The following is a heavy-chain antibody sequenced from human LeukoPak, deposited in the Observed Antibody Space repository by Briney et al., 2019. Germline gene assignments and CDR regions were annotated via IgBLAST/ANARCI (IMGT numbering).Heavy chain of an antibody. CDR3: ARRASRIFGVVTNFDY. D-gene: IGHD3-3*01. CDR1: GGSFSGYY. Sequence: SETLFLTCAVYGGSFSGYYWSWIRQPPGKGLEWIGEINHSGSTNYNPSLKSRVTISVDTSKNQFSLKLSSVTAADTAVYYCARRASRIFGVVTNFDYWGQGTLVTVSS. CDR2: INHSGST. J-gene: IGHJ4*02. V-gene: IGHV4-34*01.